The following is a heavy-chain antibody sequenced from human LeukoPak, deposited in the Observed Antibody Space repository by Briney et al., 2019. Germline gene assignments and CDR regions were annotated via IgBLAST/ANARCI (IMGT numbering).Heavy chain of an antibody. CDR2: IYYSGST. Sequence: SETLSLTCTVSGGSSSSYYWSWIRQPPGKGLEWIGYIYYSGSTNYNPSLKSRVTISVDTSKNQFSLKLSSVTAADTAVYYCARALGGGYDFWGQGTLVTVSS. CDR1: GGSSSSYY. J-gene: IGHJ4*02. D-gene: IGHD5-12*01. V-gene: IGHV4-59*08. CDR3: ARALGGGYDF.